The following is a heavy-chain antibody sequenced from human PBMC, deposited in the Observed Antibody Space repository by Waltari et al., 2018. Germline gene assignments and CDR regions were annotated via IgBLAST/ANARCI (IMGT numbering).Heavy chain of an antibody. CDR1: GFSLNGAW. V-gene: IGHV3-15*01. D-gene: IGHD3-16*01. CDR2: LKIMSDAGTA. J-gene: IGHJ4*02. CDR3: TTDFHYEYDEYYFDN. Sequence: VELVDSGGGAVKPGGSLRVSCAASGFSLNGAWMSWVRQRAGTGHEWGCPLKIMSDAGTADYAALVQYILFISTDESKPTLYLQMNSLTTEATAVYYCTTDFHYEYDEYYFDNWTQGTLVTVSS.